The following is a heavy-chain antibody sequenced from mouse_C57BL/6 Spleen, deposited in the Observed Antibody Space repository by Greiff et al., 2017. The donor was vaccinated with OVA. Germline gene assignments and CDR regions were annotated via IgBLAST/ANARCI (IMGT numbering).Heavy chain of an antibody. V-gene: IGHV2-2*01. CDR3: ARNGDGYDDALDY. CDR2: IWSGGST. CDR1: GFSLTSYG. Sequence: VQLKQSGPGLVQPSQSLSITCPVSGFSLTSYGVHWVRQSPGKGLEWLGVIWSGGSTDYNAAFISRLSISKDNSKSQVFFKMNSLQADDTAIYYCARNGDGYDDALDYWGQGTSVTVSS. D-gene: IGHD2-2*01. J-gene: IGHJ4*01.